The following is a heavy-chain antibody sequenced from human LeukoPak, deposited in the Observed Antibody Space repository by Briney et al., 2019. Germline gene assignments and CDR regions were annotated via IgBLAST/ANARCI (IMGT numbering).Heavy chain of an antibody. CDR2: IYTSGST. CDR3: ARGPSRAAGTGALDY. V-gene: IGHV4-4*07. J-gene: IGHJ4*02. Sequence: SETLSLTCTVSGGSISSFYWSWIRQPAGKGLVWIGRIYTSGSTNYNPSLKSRVTMSIDTSKNQFSLKLSSVTAADTAVYYCARGPSRAAGTGALDYWGQGTLVTVSS. D-gene: IGHD6-13*01. CDR1: GGSISSFY.